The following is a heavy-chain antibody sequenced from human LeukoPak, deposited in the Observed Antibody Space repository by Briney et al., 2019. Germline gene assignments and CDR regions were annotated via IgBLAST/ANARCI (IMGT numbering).Heavy chain of an antibody. CDR3: AKDRDIAARTPPHYYYYGMDV. J-gene: IGHJ6*02. D-gene: IGHD6-6*01. V-gene: IGHV3-74*01. Sequence: PGGSLRLSCAASGFTFSSYWMHWVRQASGKGLVWVSRINSDGSSTSYADSVKGRFTISRDNAKNTLYLQMNSLRAEDTAVYYCAKDRDIAARTPPHYYYYGMDVWGQGTTVTVSS. CDR2: INSDGSST. CDR1: GFTFSSYW.